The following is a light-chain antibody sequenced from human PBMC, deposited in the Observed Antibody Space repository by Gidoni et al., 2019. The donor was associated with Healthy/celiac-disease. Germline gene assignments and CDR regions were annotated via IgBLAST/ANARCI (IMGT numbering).Light chain of an antibody. Sequence: EIVLTQSPANLSLSPGERATLSCRASQSVSSYLAWYQQKPGQAPRLLIYDASNRATGIPARFSGSGSGTDFTLTISSLEPEEFAVYYCQQRSNWLTFGGGTKVEIK. J-gene: IGKJ4*01. CDR2: DAS. CDR3: QQRSNWLT. V-gene: IGKV3-11*01. CDR1: QSVSSY.